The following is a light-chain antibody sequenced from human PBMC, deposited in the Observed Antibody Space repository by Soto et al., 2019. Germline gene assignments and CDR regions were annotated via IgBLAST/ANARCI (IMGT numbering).Light chain of an antibody. CDR3: FSYTSSATYV. CDR1: SSDVGDYKY. Sequence: QCVLTQPASVSGSPGQSITISCTGTSSDVGDYKYVSWYQQHPAKAPKRMIYEVSNRPSRVSNLFSGSKSGNTASLTITGLQAEDETDYYCFSYTSSATYVLGTRTKVTVL. J-gene: IGLJ1*01. CDR2: EVS. V-gene: IGLV2-14*01.